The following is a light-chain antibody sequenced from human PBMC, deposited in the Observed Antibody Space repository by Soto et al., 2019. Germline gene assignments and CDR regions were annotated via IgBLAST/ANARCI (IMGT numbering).Light chain of an antibody. V-gene: IGKV3-20*01. Sequence: IGLSQSPGTLSLSPGERATLSCMASQSLDSSFLAWYQQKPGQAPRLLIYGASTRASGIPDRISGSGSGTDFTLTISRLEPEDFAVYYCQHYGSFNTFAGGTKVAIK. CDR3: QHYGSFNT. CDR2: GAS. CDR1: QSLDSSF. J-gene: IGKJ4*01.